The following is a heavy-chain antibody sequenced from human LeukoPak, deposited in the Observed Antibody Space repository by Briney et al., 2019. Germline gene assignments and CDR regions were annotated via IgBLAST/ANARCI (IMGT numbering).Heavy chain of an antibody. V-gene: IGHV3-11*06. Sequence: GRFTISRDNAKNSLYLQMNSLRAEDTAVYYCARVLTGRVYWGQGTLVTVSS. D-gene: IGHD3-9*01. J-gene: IGHJ4*02. CDR3: ARVLTGRVY.